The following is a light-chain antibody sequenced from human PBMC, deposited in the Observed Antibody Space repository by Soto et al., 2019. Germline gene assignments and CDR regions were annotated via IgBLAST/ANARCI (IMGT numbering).Light chain of an antibody. V-gene: IGLV2-14*03. J-gene: IGLJ1*01. Sequence: QSALTQPASVSGSPGQSITIXCTGXSXXVGGYNFVSWYQQHPGKVPKLMIFDVNRRPSGVSDRFSGSKSGNTASLTISGLQAEDEGDYYCCSYXSSSTHVFGSGTKVTVL. CDR3: CSYXSSSTHV. CDR1: SXXVGGYNF. CDR2: DVN.